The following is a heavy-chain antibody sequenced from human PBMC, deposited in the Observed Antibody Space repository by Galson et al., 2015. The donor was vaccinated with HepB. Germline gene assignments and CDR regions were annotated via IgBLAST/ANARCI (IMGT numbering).Heavy chain of an antibody. CDR2: ISYDGSNK. V-gene: IGHV3-30-3*01. CDR3: ARDFLVLYGVYYYYGMDV. J-gene: IGHJ6*02. Sequence: SLRLSCAASGFTFSSYAMHWVRQAPGKGLEWVAVISYDGSNKYYADSVKGRFTISRDNSKNTLYLQMNSLRAEDTAVYYCARDFLVLYGVYYYYGMDVWGQGTTVTVSS. D-gene: IGHD4-17*01. CDR1: GFTFSSYA.